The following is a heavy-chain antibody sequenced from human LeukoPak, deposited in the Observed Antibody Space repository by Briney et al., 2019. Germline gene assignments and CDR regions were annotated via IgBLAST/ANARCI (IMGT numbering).Heavy chain of an antibody. V-gene: IGHV3-74*01. CDR1: GFTFSSYW. D-gene: IGHD3-10*01. J-gene: IGHJ5*02. Sequence: GGSLRLSCAASGFTFSSYWTHWVRHAPGKRLVWVSRINSDGSSTSYADSVKGRFTISRDNAKNTLYLQMNSLRAEDTAVYYCARDKSSDYYGSGSYPLNWFDPWGQGTLVTVSS. CDR3: ARDKSSDYYGSGSYPLNWFDP. CDR2: INSDGSST.